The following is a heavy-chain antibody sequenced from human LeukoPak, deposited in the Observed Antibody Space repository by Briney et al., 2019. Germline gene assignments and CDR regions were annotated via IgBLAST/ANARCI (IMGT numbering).Heavy chain of an antibody. CDR3: ARVLWFGEFWYYFDY. D-gene: IGHD3-10*01. V-gene: IGHV4-59*01. CDR1: DGSISSYY. CDR2: IYYSGST. Sequence: PSETLSLTCSVSDGSISSYYWSWIRQPPGKGLEWIGYIYYSGSTNYNPSLKSRVTISVDTSKNQFSLKLSSVTPADTAVYYCARVLWFGEFWYYFDYWAQGTLVTVSS. J-gene: IGHJ4*02.